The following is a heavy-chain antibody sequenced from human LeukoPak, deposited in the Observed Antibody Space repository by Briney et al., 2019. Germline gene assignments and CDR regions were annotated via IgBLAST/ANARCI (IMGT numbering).Heavy chain of an antibody. Sequence: GGSLRLSCAASAFAVSSNFMNWVRQAPGKGLEWVSIISDMGRTDYADSVKGRFVISRDNSKNTLYLQMNSLRAEDTAVYYCASGIYGVKYYYGMDVWGQGTTVTVSS. CDR3: ASGIYGVKYYYGMDV. J-gene: IGHJ6*02. V-gene: IGHV3-66*01. D-gene: IGHD5-12*01. CDR2: ISDMGRT. CDR1: AFAVSSNF.